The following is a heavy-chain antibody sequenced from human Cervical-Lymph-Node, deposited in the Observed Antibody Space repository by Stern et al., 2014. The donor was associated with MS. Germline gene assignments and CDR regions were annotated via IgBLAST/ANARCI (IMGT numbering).Heavy chain of an antibody. D-gene: IGHD3-22*01. V-gene: IGHV4-39*01. CDR3: ARLEAYSYSYDF. CDR1: GGSISSHGYY. Sequence: QVQLVESGPGLVKPSETLSLTCSVSGGSISSHGYYWAWIRQPPGKGLEWIGSIYQSGPKYYNPSLASRVTISVDKSKNQDPQTLTFVTAADTGVYYCARLEAYSYSYDFWGQGALVTVSS. J-gene: IGHJ4*02. CDR2: IYQSGPK.